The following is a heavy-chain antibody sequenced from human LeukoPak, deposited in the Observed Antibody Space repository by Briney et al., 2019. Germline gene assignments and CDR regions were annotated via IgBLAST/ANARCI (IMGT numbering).Heavy chain of an antibody. CDR1: GYTFTSYD. V-gene: IGHV1-8*01. D-gene: IGHD3-10*01. Sequence: ASVKVSCKASGYTFTSYDINWVRQATGQGLEWMGWMNPNSGNTGYAQKFQGRVTMTEDTSTDTAYMELSSLRSEDTAVYYCATDTRSGTDPGGWFDPWGQGTLVTVSS. CDR2: MNPNSGNT. CDR3: ATDTRSGTDPGGWFDP. J-gene: IGHJ5*02.